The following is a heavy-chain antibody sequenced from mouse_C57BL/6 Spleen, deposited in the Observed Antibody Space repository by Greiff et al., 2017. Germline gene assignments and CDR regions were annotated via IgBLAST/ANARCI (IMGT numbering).Heavy chain of an antibody. J-gene: IGHJ3*01. CDR2: IHPNSGSN. D-gene: IGHD3-3*01. V-gene: IGHV1-64*01. Sequence: VQLQQPGAELVKPGASVKLSCKASGYTFTSYWMHWVKQRPGQGLEWIGMIHPNSGSNNYNEKFKSKATLTVDKSTSTVYMQLSSLTSEDSAVYYCARERAGTFAYWGQGTLVTVSA. CDR3: ARERAGTFAY. CDR1: GYTFTSYW.